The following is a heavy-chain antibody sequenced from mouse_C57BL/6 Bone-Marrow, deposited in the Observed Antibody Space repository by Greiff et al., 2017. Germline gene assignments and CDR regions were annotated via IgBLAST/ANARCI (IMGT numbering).Heavy chain of an antibody. CDR1: GFTFSSYT. Sequence: EVKLMESGGGLVKPGGSLILSCAASGFTFSSYTMSWVRQTPEKRLQWVAAISGGGGNTYSPDSVKGRFTISRDNGKNILYLQMSSLRSEDTALYYCARQVTTVLATKYFDVWGTGATVTVS. D-gene: IGHD1-1*01. CDR2: ISGGGGNT. V-gene: IGHV5-9*01. CDR3: ARQVTTVLATKYFDV. J-gene: IGHJ1*03.